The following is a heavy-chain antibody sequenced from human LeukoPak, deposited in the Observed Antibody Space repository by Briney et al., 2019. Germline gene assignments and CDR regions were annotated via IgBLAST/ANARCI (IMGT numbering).Heavy chain of an antibody. Sequence: GGSLRLSCTASGFTFSSYGMTWVRQAPGKGLEWVSGITDGGSTFYADSVKGRFTISRDNSINTLYMQLNSLRAEDTAVYYCAKPFRECSSATCYVSFDYWGQGIPVTVSS. D-gene: IGHD2-2*01. J-gene: IGHJ4*02. V-gene: IGHV3-23*01. CDR1: GFTFSSYG. CDR3: AKPFRECSSATCYVSFDY. CDR2: ITDGGST.